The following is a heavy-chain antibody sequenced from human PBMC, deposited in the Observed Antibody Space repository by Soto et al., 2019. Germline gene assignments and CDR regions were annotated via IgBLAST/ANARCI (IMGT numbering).Heavy chain of an antibody. J-gene: IGHJ4*02. CDR1: GFSLTTSAVA. D-gene: IGHD6-13*01. CDR2: IYGSDDK. CDR3: AHRRTFGGFLAQQLALFDY. V-gene: IGHV2-5*01. Sequence: GSGPTLVNPTQTLTLTCTFSGFSLTTSAVAVGWIRQPPGKALEWLAIIYGSDDKFYSPSLKTRLTITKDTSTNQVVPTMTNMVPVDTATYYCAHRRTFGGFLAQQLALFDYWGQGTLVTVSS.